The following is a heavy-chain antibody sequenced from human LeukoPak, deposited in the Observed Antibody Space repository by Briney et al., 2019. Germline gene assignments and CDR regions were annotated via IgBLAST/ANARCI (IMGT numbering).Heavy chain of an antibody. V-gene: IGHV4-59*13. CDR2: THDSGNS. Sequence: PSETLSLTCTVSGGSITNNYWAWIRQPPGKGLEWIGYTHDSGNSNYNPSLRSRVTISIDTSKNQFSLKLTSVTAAGTAVYYCARDRSAAPADYWGQGTLVTVSS. J-gene: IGHJ4*02. CDR3: ARDRSAAPADY. D-gene: IGHD6-13*01. CDR1: GGSITNNY.